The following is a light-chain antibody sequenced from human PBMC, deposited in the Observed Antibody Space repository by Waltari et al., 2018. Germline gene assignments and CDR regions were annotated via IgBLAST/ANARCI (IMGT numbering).Light chain of an antibody. V-gene: IGLV2-23*01. CDR2: EDI. CDR3: SSFARTGDI. J-gene: IGLJ2*01. CDR1: STHVGHYKV. Sequence: QSALAQPAAVSGSPGQSITIPCPRPSTHVGHYKVVSWYQPHPGKAPKLIIYEDIRRPSGVSDRFSGSKSGNMASLKISGLQAEDEATYYCSSFARTGDIFAGGTKLTVL.